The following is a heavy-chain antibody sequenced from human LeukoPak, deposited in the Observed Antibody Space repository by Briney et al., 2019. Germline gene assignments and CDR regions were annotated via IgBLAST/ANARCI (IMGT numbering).Heavy chain of an antibody. CDR1: GYTFTNYY. D-gene: IGHD5-12*01. V-gene: IGHV1-46*01. Sequence: SVKVSCKASGYTFTNYYMHWVRQAPGQGLEWMGIITISGGSTTYAQKFQGRVTMTRDTSTSTVYMELSSLRSEDTAVYFCARDREDIVATIPITYYYGMDVWGQGTTVTVSS. CDR2: ITISGGST. CDR3: ARDREDIVATIPITYYYGMDV. J-gene: IGHJ6*02.